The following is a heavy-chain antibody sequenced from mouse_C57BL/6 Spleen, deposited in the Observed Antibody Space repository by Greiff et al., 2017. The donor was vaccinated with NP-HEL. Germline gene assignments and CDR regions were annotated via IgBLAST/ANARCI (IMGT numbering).Heavy chain of an antibody. Sequence: VKLVESGPGLVAPSQSLSITCTVSGFSLTSYGVDWVRQPPGKGLEWLGVIWGGGSTNYNSALMSRLSISKDNSKSQVFLKMNSLQTDDTAMYYCAKRRGNDYDRDYYAMDYWGQGTSVTVSS. CDR2: IWGGGST. J-gene: IGHJ4*01. V-gene: IGHV2-9*01. D-gene: IGHD2-4*01. CDR3: AKRRGNDYDRDYYAMDY. CDR1: GFSLTSYG.